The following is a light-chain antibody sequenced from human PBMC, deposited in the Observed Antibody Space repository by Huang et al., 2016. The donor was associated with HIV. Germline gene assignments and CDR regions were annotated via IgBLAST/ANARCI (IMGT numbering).Light chain of an antibody. V-gene: IGKV1-5*03. Sequence: LQMTQSPSTLSASVGDRVTIPCRASQSISSGLAWYQHKPGKAPKLLIYKASSLESGVPSRFSGSGSGTEFILTISSLQPDDFATYYCQQYNSYSYTFGQGTKLEIK. J-gene: IGKJ2*01. CDR2: KAS. CDR1: QSISSG. CDR3: QQYNSYSYT.